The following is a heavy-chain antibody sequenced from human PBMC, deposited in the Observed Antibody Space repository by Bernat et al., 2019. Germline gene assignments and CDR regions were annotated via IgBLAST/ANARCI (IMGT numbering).Heavy chain of an antibody. CDR2: INAGNGNT. V-gene: IGHV1-3*01. CDR3: AREAVAGDAFDI. J-gene: IGHJ3*02. D-gene: IGHD6-19*01. CDR1: GYTFTSYA. Sequence: QVQLVQSGAEVKKPGASVKVSCKASGYTFTSYAMHWVRQAPGQRLEWMGWINAGNGNTKYSQKFQGRVTITRDTSARTAYMELSSLRSEDTAVYYCAREAVAGDAFDIWGQGTMVTVSS.